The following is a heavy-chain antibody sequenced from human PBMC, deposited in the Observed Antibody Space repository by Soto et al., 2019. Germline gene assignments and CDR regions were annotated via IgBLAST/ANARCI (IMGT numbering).Heavy chain of an antibody. Sequence: EVQLLESGGGLVQPGGSLRLSCVASGFTFSYYTMSWVHWAPGKGLGWVSGISNSGDTIYYEDSVKGRFTISRDNFKSPLYLRFNIMSAAVTAIYYCAVPVTAAPHSDLYDMGFWGQGTMVTVSS. CDR3: AVPVTAAPHSDLYDMGF. V-gene: IGHV3-23*01. CDR1: GFTFSYYT. D-gene: IGHD2-2*01. CDR2: ISNSGDTI. J-gene: IGHJ6*02.